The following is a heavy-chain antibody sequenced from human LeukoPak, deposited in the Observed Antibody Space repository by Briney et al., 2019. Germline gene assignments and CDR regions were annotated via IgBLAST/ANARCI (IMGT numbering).Heavy chain of an antibody. Sequence: SVKVSCKASGGTFSSYAISWVRQAPGQGLEWMGGIIPIFGTANYAQKFQGRVTITTDESTSTAYMELSSLRSEDTAVYYCAREGFYYDSSGPCYYFDYWGQGTLVTVSS. CDR3: AREGFYYDSSGPCYYFDY. V-gene: IGHV1-69*05. D-gene: IGHD3-22*01. J-gene: IGHJ4*02. CDR1: GGTFSSYA. CDR2: IIPIFGTA.